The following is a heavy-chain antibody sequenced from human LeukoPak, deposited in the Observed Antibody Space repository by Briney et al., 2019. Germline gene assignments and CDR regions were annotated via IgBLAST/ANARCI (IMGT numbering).Heavy chain of an antibody. V-gene: IGHV4-34*01. Sequence: SETLSLTCAVYGGSLSGYYWSWIRQPPGEGLEWIGEINHSGSTNYNPSLKSRVTISVDTSKNQFSLKLSSVTAADTAVYYCARRRSNYYGSGSFPLDYWGQGTLVTVSS. CDR1: GGSLSGYY. J-gene: IGHJ4*02. CDR2: INHSGST. CDR3: ARRRSNYYGSGSFPLDY. D-gene: IGHD3-10*01.